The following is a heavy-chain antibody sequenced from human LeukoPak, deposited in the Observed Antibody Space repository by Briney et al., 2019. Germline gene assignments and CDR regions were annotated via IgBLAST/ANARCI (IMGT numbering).Heavy chain of an antibody. CDR2: ISGSGGST. CDR3: AKGKTGDF. D-gene: IGHD3-10*01. CDR1: GVTVSSNY. Sequence: GGSPRLSCAVSGVTVSSNYMTWVRQAPGKGLEWVSAISGSGGSTYYADSVKGRFTISRDNSNTTLYLQMNSLRAEDTAVYYCAKGKTGDFWGQGTLVTVSS. V-gene: IGHV3-23*01. J-gene: IGHJ4*02.